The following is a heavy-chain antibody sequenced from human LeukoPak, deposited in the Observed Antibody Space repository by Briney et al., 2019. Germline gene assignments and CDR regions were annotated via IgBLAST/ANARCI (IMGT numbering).Heavy chain of an antibody. D-gene: IGHD3-22*01. V-gene: IGHV3-53*03. CDR1: GGSISSYY. CDR3: TRSGYRHPYHFDS. CDR2: LYTGGGT. J-gene: IGHJ4*02. Sequence: PSETLSLTCTVSGGSISSYYWSWIRQPAGKGLEWVSVLYTGGGTDHADSVKGRFTISRDISKNTLSLQMNSLRVEDTAIYYCTRSGYRHPYHFDSWGQGTLVTVSS.